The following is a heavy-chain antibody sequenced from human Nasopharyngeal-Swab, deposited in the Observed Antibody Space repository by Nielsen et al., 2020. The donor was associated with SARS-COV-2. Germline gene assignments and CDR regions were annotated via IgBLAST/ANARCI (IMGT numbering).Heavy chain of an antibody. J-gene: IGHJ4*02. D-gene: IGHD2-2*01. V-gene: IGHV3-74*01. CDR3: ARRTFSSTSLIDC. CDR2: IIGDGSDT. Sequence: VRQAPGKGLVWVSRIIGDGSDTTYADSVKGRFTISRDNAKNTLYLQMNSLRVEDTAVYYCARRTFSSTSLIDCWGQGTLVTVSS.